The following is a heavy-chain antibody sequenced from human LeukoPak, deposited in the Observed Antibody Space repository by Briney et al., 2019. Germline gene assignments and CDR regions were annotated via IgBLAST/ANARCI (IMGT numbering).Heavy chain of an antibody. D-gene: IGHD6-6*01. Sequence: GGSLRLSCAASGFTFSSYSMNWVRQAPGKGLEWVSSISSSSSYIYYADSVKGRFTISRDNAKNSLYLQMNSLRAEDTAVYYCARVGIAARPYYYYYMDVWGKGTTVTVSS. CDR2: ISSSSSYI. CDR3: ARVGIAARPYYYYYMDV. J-gene: IGHJ6*03. V-gene: IGHV3-21*01. CDR1: GFTFSSYS.